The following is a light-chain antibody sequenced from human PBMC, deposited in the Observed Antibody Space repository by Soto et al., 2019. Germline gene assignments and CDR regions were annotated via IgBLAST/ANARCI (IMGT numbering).Light chain of an antibody. J-gene: IGKJ5*01. CDR3: QQYNNWPTT. CDR1: QSVSSN. V-gene: IGKV3-15*01. Sequence: EIVMTQSPATLSVSPGERATLSCRASQSVSSNLAWYQQKPGQAPRLLIYGASTRATGIPARFSGSGSGTEFTLTISSLQSEDFAVYYCQQYNNWPTTFGQGTRPAIK. CDR2: GAS.